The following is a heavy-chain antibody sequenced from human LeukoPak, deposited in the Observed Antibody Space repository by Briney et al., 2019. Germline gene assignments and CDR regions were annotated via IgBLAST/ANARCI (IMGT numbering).Heavy chain of an antibody. D-gene: IGHD2-15*01. V-gene: IGHV1-18*01. CDR2: ISAYNSNT. J-gene: IGHJ4*02. CDR3: ARDRAVGPREYYFDY. Sequence: ASVKVSCKASGYTFTSYGISWVRQAPGQGLEWMGWISAYNSNTNYAQKLQGRVTMTTDTSTSTAYMELSSLRSEDTAVYYCARDRAVGPREYYFDYWGQGTLVTVSS. CDR1: GYTFTSYG.